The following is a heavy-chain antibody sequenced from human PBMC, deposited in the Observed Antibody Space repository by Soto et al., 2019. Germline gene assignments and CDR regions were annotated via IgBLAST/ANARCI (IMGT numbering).Heavy chain of an antibody. D-gene: IGHD3-10*01. CDR3: ARVPMVRGVIMTYYFDY. CDR1: GYTFPSYD. CDR2: MNPNSGNT. J-gene: IGHJ4*02. V-gene: IGHV1-8*01. Sequence: GASVKVSCKASGYTFPSYDINWVRQANGRGLEWKGWMNPNSGNTGYAQKFQGRVTMTRNTSISTAYMELSSLRSEDTALYYCARVPMVRGVIMTYYFDYWGQGTLVTVS.